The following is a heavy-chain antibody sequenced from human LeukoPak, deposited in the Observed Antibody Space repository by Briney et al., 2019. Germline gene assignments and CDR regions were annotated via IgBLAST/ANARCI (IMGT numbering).Heavy chain of an antibody. D-gene: IGHD4-17*01. CDR1: GGSISSYY. Sequence: SETLSLTCTVSGGSISSYYWSWIRQPPGKGLEWIGYIYYSGSTNYNPSLKNRVTISVDTSKNQFSLKLSSVTAADTAVYYCARHPSTTSNFDYWGQGTLVTVSS. J-gene: IGHJ4*02. CDR2: IYYSGST. V-gene: IGHV4-59*08. CDR3: ARHPSTTSNFDY.